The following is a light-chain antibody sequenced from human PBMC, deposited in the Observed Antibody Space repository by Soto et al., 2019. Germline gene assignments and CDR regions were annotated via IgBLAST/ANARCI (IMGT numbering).Light chain of an antibody. CDR2: GAS. V-gene: IGKV3-20*01. Sequence: IVLTQSPGTLSLSPGERDNLCCRASQSVSSSYLAWYQQKPGQAPRLLIYGASSRATGIPDRFSGSGSGTDFTLTISRLEPEDFAVYYCQQYGSSPLWTFGQGTKVDI. CDR1: QSVSSSY. CDR3: QQYGSSPLWT. J-gene: IGKJ1*01.